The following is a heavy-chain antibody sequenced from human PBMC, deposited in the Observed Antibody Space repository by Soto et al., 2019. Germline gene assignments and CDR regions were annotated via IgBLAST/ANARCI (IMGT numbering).Heavy chain of an antibody. Sequence: ASVKVSCKASGYTFTSYGISWVRQAPGQGLEWMGWISAYNGNTNYAQKLQGRVTMTTDTSTSTAYMELRSLRSDDTAVYYCARRSEGYGDYDRHNDDWGQGTLVTVSS. V-gene: IGHV1-18*01. J-gene: IGHJ4*02. CDR2: ISAYNGNT. CDR1: GYTFTSYG. D-gene: IGHD4-17*01. CDR3: ARRSEGYGDYDRHNDD.